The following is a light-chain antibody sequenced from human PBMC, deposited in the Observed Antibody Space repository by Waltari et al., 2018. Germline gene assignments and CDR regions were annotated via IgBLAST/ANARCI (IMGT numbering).Light chain of an antibody. CDR1: SSALGVYNY. J-gene: IGLJ2*01. V-gene: IGLV2-14*01. Sequence: QSALTQPASVSGSPGQSLTLSCTRTSSALGVYNYVSRYQQHPGTAPKLMIYDVSNRPSGVSNRFSGSKSGNTASLTISGLQAEDEADYYCSSYTSSSTLGVFGGGTKLTVL. CDR2: DVS. CDR3: SSYTSSSTLGV.